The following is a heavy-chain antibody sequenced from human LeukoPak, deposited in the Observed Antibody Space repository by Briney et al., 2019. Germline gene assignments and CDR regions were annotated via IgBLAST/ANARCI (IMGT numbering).Heavy chain of an antibody. Sequence: PSETLSLACTVSGGSISSFYWSWIGHPAGKGLEWIGRIYTSGRTNYNPSHKSRVTMSVDTSMNQFSLKLSSVTAADTAVYYCARDYYDYVWGSFRDTYWYFDLWGRGTLVTVSS. CDR3: ARDYYDYVWGSFRDTYWYFDL. V-gene: IGHV4-4*07. D-gene: IGHD3-16*02. CDR2: IYTSGRT. J-gene: IGHJ2*01. CDR1: GGSISSFY.